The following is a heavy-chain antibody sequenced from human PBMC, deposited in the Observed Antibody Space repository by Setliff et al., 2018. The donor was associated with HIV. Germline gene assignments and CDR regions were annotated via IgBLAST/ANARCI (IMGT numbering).Heavy chain of an antibody. CDR3: ARRGPPTYYYDGSAYQREDFLDY. V-gene: IGHV4-34*01. CDR1: NASISAFY. J-gene: IGHJ4*02. D-gene: IGHD3-22*01. CDR2: ISHSGSA. Sequence: SETLSLTCGVHNASISAFYWNWIRQPPGKGLEWIGEISHSGSAIYNPSLRSRVTMIVDTSKNQFSLKLTSVTAADTAVYYCARRGPPTYYYDGSAYQREDFLDYWGQGTLVTVSS.